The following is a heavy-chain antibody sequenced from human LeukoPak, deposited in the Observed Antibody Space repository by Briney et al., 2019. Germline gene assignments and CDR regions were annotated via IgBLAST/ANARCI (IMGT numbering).Heavy chain of an antibody. CDR2: ISGSGGST. D-gene: IGHD3-22*01. CDR1: GFTFSNYA. Sequence: GGSLRLSCAASGFTFSNYAMSWVRQAPGKGPEWVSAISGSGGSTYYPDSVKGRFTISRDNSKNTLHLQMNTLRAEDTAVYYCAKETYYDSSGAPLFDYWGQGTLVTVSS. V-gene: IGHV3-23*01. CDR3: AKETYYDSSGAPLFDY. J-gene: IGHJ4*02.